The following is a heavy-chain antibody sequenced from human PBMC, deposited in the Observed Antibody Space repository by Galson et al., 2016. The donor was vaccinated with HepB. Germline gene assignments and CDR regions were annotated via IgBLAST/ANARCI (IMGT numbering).Heavy chain of an antibody. V-gene: IGHV3-11*01. Sequence: SLRLSCAASGFTFSDYYMSWIRQAPGKGLEWVSYISSSDSTIYYADSVKGRFTISRDNAKNSLYLQMNSLRAEDTAVYYCARDHIGDFDWLVDLWGQGTLVTVSS. CDR1: GFTFSDYY. D-gene: IGHD3-9*01. CDR2: ISSSDSTI. CDR3: ARDHIGDFDWLVDL. J-gene: IGHJ5*02.